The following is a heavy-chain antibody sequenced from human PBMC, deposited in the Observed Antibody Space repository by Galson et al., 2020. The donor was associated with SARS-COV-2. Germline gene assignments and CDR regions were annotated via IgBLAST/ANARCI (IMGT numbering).Heavy chain of an antibody. CDR1: GGSISSYY. Sequence: ETSETLSLTCTVSGGSISSYYWSWIRQPPGKGLEWIGYILYRGSTNYNPSLKSQVTISIDTSKKQISLRLSSVTAADTAVYYCARHGVVPAAILGSGGMDVWGQGTTVTVSS. J-gene: IGHJ6*02. V-gene: IGHV4-59*08. D-gene: IGHD2-2*02. CDR3: ARHGVVPAAILGSGGMDV. CDR2: ILYRGST.